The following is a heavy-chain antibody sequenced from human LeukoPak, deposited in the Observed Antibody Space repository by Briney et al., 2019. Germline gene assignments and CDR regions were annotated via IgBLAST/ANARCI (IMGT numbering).Heavy chain of an antibody. V-gene: IGHV1-8*01. CDR1: GYTFTSFD. CDR2: MNPGSGNT. D-gene: IGHD3-10*01. J-gene: IGHJ4*02. Sequence: GASVKVSCKASGYTFTSFDINWVRQATGQGPEWMGWMNPGSGNTGYAQRFRGRVTMTRDTSISTAYLELSSLTSEDTAVYYCASHTYNLSSGSFGHWGQGTLVTVSS. CDR3: ASHTYNLSSGSFGH.